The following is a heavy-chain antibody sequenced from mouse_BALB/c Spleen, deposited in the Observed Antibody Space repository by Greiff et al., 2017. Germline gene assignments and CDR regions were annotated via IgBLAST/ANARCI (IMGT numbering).Heavy chain of an antibody. V-gene: IGHV6-6*02. J-gene: IGHJ3*01. CDR3: TPFYYDYDVAWFAY. CDR2: IRLKSNNYAT. CDR1: GFTFSNYW. Sequence: EVKVEESGGGLVQPGGSMKLSCAASGFTFSNYWMNWVRQSPEKGLEWVAEIRLKSNNYATHYAESVKGRFTISRDDSKSSVYLQMNNLRAEDTGIYYCTPFYYDYDVAWFAYWGQGTLVTVSA. D-gene: IGHD2-4*01.